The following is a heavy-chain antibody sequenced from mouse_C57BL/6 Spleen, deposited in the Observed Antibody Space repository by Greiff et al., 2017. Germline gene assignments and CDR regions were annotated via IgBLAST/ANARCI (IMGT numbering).Heavy chain of an antibody. V-gene: IGHV1-77*01. CDR3: ARSGDYDYDGTWFAY. J-gene: IGHJ3*01. CDR1: GYTFTDYY. CDR2: IGPGSGST. D-gene: IGHD2-4*01. Sequence: VQLQQSGAELVKPGASVKISCKASGYTFTDYYINWVKQRPGQGLEWIGKIGPGSGSTYYNEKFKGKATLTADKSSSTAYMQLSSLTSEDSAVYFCARSGDYDYDGTWFAYWGQGTLVTVSA.